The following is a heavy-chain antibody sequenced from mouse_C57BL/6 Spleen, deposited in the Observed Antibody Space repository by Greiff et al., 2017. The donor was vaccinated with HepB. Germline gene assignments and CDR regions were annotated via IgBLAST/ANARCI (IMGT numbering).Heavy chain of an antibody. CDR3: AIIPFDV. CDR1: GFTFSDYG. Sequence: VQLQQSGGGLVKPGGSLKLSCAASGFTFSDYGMHWVRQAPEKGLEWVAYISSGSSTIYYADTVKGRFTISRDNAKNTLFLQMTSLRSEDTAMYYCAIIPFDVWSTGTTVTVSS. CDR2: ISSGSSTI. J-gene: IGHJ1*03. V-gene: IGHV5-17*01.